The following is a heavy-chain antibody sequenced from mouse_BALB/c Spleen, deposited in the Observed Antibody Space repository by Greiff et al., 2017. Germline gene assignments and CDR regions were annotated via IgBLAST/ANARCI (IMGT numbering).Heavy chain of an antibody. CDR3: ARIDTTPWYFDV. D-gene: IGHD1-1*01. J-gene: IGHJ1*01. Sequence: QVTLKVSGPGILQPSQTLSLTCSFSGFSLSTYGIGVGWIRQPSGKGLEWLAHIWWNDNKYYNTALKSRLTISKDTSNNQVFLKIASVDTADTATYYCARIDTTPWYFDVWGAGTTVTVSS. V-gene: IGHV8-11*01. CDR1: GFSLSTYGIG. CDR2: IWWNDNK.